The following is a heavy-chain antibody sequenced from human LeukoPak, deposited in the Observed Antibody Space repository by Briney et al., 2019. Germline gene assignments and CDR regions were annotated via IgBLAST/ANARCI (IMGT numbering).Heavy chain of an antibody. CDR1: GGTFSSYA. D-gene: IGHD2-15*01. J-gene: IGHJ3*02. CDR3: ARDVRSPGWELHYYNAFVI. V-gene: IGHV1-69*05. Sequence: SVKASCKASGGTFSSYAISWVRQAPGQGLEWMGGIIPIFGTANYAQKFQGRVTITTDESTSTAYMELSSLRSEDTAVYYCARDVRSPGWELHYYNAFVIWGQGTMVTVSS. CDR2: IIPIFGTA.